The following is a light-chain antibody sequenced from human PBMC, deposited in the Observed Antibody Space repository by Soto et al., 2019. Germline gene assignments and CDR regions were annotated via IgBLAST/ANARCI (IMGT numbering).Light chain of an antibody. CDR3: HPYVDSTRT. V-gene: IGKV3-20*01. J-gene: IGKJ1*01. Sequence: EIVLPQSPGTMSLSPGERATLSCRASQSLISNYLAWYQQKPGQAPRPLISGASNRAAGIPDRFSGSGSGTDFTLTISRLEPEDFAVYYCHPYVDSTRTFGQGTKVDI. CDR2: GAS. CDR1: QSLISNY.